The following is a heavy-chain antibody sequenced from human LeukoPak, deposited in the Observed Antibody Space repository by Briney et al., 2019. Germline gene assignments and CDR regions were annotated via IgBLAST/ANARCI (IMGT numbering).Heavy chain of an antibody. CDR3: ARDRWVPEAGPVYYYYYGMDV. D-gene: IGHD6-19*01. Sequence: GGSLRLSCAASGFTFSSYAMHWVRQAPGKGLEWVAVISYDGSNKYYADSVKGRFTISRDNSKNTLYLQMNSLRAEDTAVYYCARDRWVPEAGPVYYYYYGMDVWGKGTTVTVSS. V-gene: IGHV3-30*04. CDR2: ISYDGSNK. J-gene: IGHJ6*04. CDR1: GFTFSSYA.